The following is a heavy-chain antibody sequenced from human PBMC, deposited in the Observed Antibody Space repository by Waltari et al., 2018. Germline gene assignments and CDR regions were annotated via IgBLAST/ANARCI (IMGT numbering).Heavy chain of an antibody. CDR2: INGDEGST. V-gene: IGHV3-74*01. J-gene: IGHJ5*02. CDR3: TRSRYCSTTSCQVDWFDP. Sequence: EVQLVESGGGLVQPGGSLRLSCAASGFTFSNSWMPWVRQAPGKGLVWVSRINGDEGSTSYADSVKGRFTISRDNAYNTLYLQMNSLRAEDTAVYYCTRSRYCSTTSCQVDWFDPWGQGTLVTVSS. CDR1: GFTFSNSW. D-gene: IGHD2-2*01.